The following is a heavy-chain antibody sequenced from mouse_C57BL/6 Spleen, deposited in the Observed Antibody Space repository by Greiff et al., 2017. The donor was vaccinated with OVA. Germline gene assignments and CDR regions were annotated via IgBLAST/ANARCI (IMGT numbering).Heavy chain of an antibody. Sequence: VQLQQSGAELVRPGTSVKVSCKASGYAFTNYLIEWVKQRPGQGLEWIGVINPGSGGTNYNEKFKGKATLTADKSSSTAYMQLSSLTSEDSAVYFCAMVTTALDYLGQGTSVTVSS. CDR1: GYAFTNYL. CDR3: AMVTTALDY. D-gene: IGHD2-2*01. J-gene: IGHJ4*01. CDR2: INPGSGGT. V-gene: IGHV1-54*01.